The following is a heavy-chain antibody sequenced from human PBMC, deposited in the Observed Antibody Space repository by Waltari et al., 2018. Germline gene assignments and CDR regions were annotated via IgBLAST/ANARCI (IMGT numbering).Heavy chain of an antibody. V-gene: IGHV3-15*02. CDR3: TTRTWADGFDI. CDR2: IKNKMDGGTI. CDR1: GFSFSNAW. J-gene: IGHJ3*02. D-gene: IGHD7-27*01. Sequence: EVLMVEAGGSLVKPGGSLRLSCAGTGFSFSNAWLTWVRQAPGKGLEWVGRIKNKMDGGTIDYAAPLKGRFTISRDDSKNTLYLQMNSLKIEDTAVYYCTTRTWADGFDIWGQGTMVTVSS.